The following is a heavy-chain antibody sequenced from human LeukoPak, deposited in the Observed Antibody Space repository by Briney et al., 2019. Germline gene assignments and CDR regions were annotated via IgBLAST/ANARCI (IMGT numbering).Heavy chain of an antibody. V-gene: IGHV4-39*01. CDR1: GGSITSSGHS. D-gene: IGHD3-10*01. Sequence: SETLSLTCTVSGGSITSSGHSWGWIRQPPGKGLEWTGTIYYTGRTYYNPSLQSRITISVDTSRNQFSLKLSSVTAADTAVYYCARVGADGSGFLFDYWGQGTLVTVSS. CDR2: IYYTGRT. J-gene: IGHJ4*02. CDR3: ARVGADGSGFLFDY.